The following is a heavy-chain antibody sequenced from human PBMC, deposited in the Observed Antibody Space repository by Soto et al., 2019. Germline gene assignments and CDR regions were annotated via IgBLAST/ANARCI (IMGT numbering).Heavy chain of an antibody. CDR1: GFIFSSYA. CDR2: ISGSGTTI. CDR3: ASFSRMADGYY. D-gene: IGHD3-22*01. Sequence: EVHLVESGGGLVQPGGSLRLSCAASGFIFSSYAINWVRQAPGKGLEWVSYISGSGTTIYYADSVKGRCTISRDYAKSSLYLQMNSLRAEDTAMYYCASFSRMADGYYWGQGTLVTVSS. V-gene: IGHV3-48*01. J-gene: IGHJ4*02.